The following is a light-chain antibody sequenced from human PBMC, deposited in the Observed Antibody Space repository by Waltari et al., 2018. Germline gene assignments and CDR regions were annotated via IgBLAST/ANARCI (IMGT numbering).Light chain of an antibody. CDR3: SSYAGSNNWV. J-gene: IGLJ3*02. CDR1: SSDVGYYNF. Sequence: QSALTQPPSASGSPGQSVTISCTGTSSDVGYYNFVSWYQQHPGKAPKLMIYEVTKRPSGVPDRFSGSKAGNTASLTVSGLQAEDEADYFCSSYAGSNNWVFGGGTKLTVL. V-gene: IGLV2-8*01. CDR2: EVT.